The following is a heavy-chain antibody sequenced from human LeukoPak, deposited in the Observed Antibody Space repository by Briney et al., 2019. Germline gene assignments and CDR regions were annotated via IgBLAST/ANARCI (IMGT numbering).Heavy chain of an antibody. V-gene: IGHV3-33*06. J-gene: IGHJ4*02. CDR3: AKDGDSSGYYYDY. CDR2: IWYDGSKK. D-gene: IGHD3-22*01. Sequence: PGGSLRLSCAASGFTFRSYGMHWVRQAPGKGLERVAVIWYDGSKKYQADSVKGRFTISRDNSKNTLYLQMNSLRAEDTAVYYCAKDGDSSGYYYDYWGQGTLVTVSS. CDR1: GFTFRSYG.